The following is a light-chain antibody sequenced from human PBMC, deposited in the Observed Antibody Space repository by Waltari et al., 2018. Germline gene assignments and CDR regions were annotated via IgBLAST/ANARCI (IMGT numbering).Light chain of an antibody. Sequence: QSALTQPASVSGSPGQSITISCTGTSSDVGGYNYVSWYQQHPGKGPKLMTYDVSNRPSGCPNRFSGSKSGNTASLTISGLQAEDEADYYCSSYTSSNSYVFGTGTKVTVL. CDR3: SSYTSSNSYV. CDR1: SSDVGGYNY. J-gene: IGLJ1*01. CDR2: DVS. V-gene: IGLV2-14*03.